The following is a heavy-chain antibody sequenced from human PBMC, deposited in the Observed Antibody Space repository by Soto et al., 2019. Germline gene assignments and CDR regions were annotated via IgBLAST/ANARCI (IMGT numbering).Heavy chain of an antibody. CDR2: INPSVGST. Sequence: QVQLVQSGAEVKKPGASVKVSCKASGYTFTSYYMHWVRQAPGQGLEWMGIINPSVGSTSYAQKFQGRVTMTRDTSTSTVYMELSSLRSEDTAVYYCARDRSLYSSGWYSLYWYFDLWGRGTLVTVSS. CDR3: ARDRSLYSSGWYSLYWYFDL. D-gene: IGHD6-19*01. V-gene: IGHV1-46*01. CDR1: GYTFTSYY. J-gene: IGHJ2*01.